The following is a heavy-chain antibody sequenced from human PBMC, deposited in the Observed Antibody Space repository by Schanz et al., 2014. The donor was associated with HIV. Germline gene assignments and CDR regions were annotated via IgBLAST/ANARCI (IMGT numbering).Heavy chain of an antibody. CDR1: GFTFSSYW. V-gene: IGHV3-74*01. CDR3: ANSGYCTSGVCYTRGYDTDV. D-gene: IGHD2-8*01. CDR2: MNSDGSST. Sequence: EVQLVESGGGFVQPGGSLRLSCAASGFTFSSYWMHWVRQAPGKGLVWVSRMNSDGSSTSYPDSEKGRFTISRANSKNPLQLQMNSLRAEDTAVYYCANSGYCTSGVCYTRGYDTDVWGQGTTVTVSS. J-gene: IGHJ6*02.